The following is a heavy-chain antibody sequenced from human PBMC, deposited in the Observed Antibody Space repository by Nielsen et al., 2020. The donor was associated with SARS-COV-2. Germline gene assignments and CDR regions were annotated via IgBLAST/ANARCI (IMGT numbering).Heavy chain of an antibody. D-gene: IGHD3-16*01. CDR1: GYTFTGYY. CDR2: INPNSGGT. CDR3: AREKGSYGPAGYGMDV. J-gene: IGHJ6*02. V-gene: IGHV1-2*06. Sequence: ASVKVSCKASGYTFTGYYMHWVRQAPGQGLEWMGRINPNSGGTNYAQKFQGRVTMTRDTSISTAYMELSRLRFDDTAVYYCAREKGSYGPAGYGMDVWGQGTTVTVSS.